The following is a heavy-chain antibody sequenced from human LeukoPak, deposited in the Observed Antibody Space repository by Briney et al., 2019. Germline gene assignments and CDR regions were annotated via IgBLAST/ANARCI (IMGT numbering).Heavy chain of an antibody. Sequence: GASVKVSCKASGYTFSSYGISWVRQAPGQGLEWMGWISAYNGNTNYAQKLQGRVTMTTDTSTSTAYMELRSLRSDDTAVYYCARGPTWDPGIAKWGYSEYFQHWGQGTLVTVSS. J-gene: IGHJ1*01. CDR3: ARGPTWDPGIAKWGYSEYFQH. CDR1: GYTFSSYG. D-gene: IGHD1-26*01. V-gene: IGHV1-18*01. CDR2: ISAYNGNT.